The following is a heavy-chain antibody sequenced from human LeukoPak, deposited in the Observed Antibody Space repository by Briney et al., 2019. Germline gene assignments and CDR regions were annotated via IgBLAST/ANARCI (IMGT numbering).Heavy chain of an antibody. CDR1: GFTFSSYA. CDR3: AKGGYCSSTSCPVDY. Sequence: GGSLRLSCAASGFTFSSYAMSWVRQAPGKGLEWVSRINSDGSSTSYADSVKGRFTISRDNSKNTLYLQMNSLRAEDTAVYYCAKGGYCSSTSCPVDYWGQGTLVTVSS. J-gene: IGHJ4*02. D-gene: IGHD2-2*01. V-gene: IGHV3-23*01. CDR2: INSDGSST.